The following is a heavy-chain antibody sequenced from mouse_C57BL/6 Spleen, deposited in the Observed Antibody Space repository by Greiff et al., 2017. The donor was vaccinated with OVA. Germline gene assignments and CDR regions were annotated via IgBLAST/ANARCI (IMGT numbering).Heavy chain of an antibody. Sequence: QVQLKESGAELVRLGASVKLSCKASGYTFTDYYINWVKQRPGQGLEWIARIYPGSGNTYYNEKFKGKATLTAEKSSSTAYMQLSSLTSEDSAVYFCAREEITTVVRAYWGQGTLVTVSA. CDR3: AREEITTVVRAY. CDR2: IYPGSGNT. J-gene: IGHJ3*01. V-gene: IGHV1-76*01. CDR1: GYTFTDYY. D-gene: IGHD1-1*01.